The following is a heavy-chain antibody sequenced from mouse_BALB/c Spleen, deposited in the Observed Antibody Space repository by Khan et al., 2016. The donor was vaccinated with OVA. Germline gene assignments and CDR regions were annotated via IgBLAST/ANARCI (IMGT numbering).Heavy chain of an antibody. CDR1: GFSLTSYG. Sequence: VQLQESGPGLVAPSQSLSITCTVSGFSLTSYGVHWVRQPPGKGLKWLGVIWAGGSTHYNSALMSRLSTSKDNSKSQIFLKMNSLKTDDTAMYYCARLKDIWGQGTTLTVSS. V-gene: IGHV2-9*02. CDR3: ARLKDI. D-gene: IGHD1-3*01. CDR2: IWAGGST. J-gene: IGHJ2*01.